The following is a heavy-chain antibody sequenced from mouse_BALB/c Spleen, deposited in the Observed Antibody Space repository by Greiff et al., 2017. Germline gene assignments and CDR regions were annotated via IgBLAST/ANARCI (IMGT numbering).Heavy chain of an antibody. CDR1: GYAFTSYN. V-gene: IGHV1S135*01. J-gene: IGHJ3*01. CDR2: IDPYNGGT. CDR3: AKQTARASFWFAY. Sequence: VQLQQSGPELVKPGASVKVSCKASGYAFTSYNMYWVKQSHGKSLEWIGYIDPYNGGTSYNQKFKGKATLTVDKSSSTAYMHLNSLTSEDSAVYYCAKQTARASFWFAYWGQGTLVTVSA. D-gene: IGHD3-2*01.